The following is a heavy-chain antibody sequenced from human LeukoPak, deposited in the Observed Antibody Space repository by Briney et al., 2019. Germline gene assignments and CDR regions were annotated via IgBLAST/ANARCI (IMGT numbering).Heavy chain of an antibody. CDR2: ISYSGRT. V-gene: IGHV4-59*08. CDR3: ARHGSGWSFDY. D-gene: IGHD6-19*01. J-gene: IGHJ4*02. CDR1: GGSISGYY. Sequence: PSKTLSLTCTVSGGSISGYYWSWIRQPPGKGLEWIGYISYSGRTNYNPSLKSRVSISVDTSKNQFSLNLSSLTAADTAVFYCARHGSGWSFDYWGQGTLISVSS.